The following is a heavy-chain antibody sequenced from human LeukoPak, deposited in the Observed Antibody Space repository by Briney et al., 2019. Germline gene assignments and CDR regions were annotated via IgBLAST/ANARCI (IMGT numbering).Heavy chain of an antibody. Sequence: ASVKVSCKASGYTLTSYSISWVRQAPGQGLEWMGWISAYNGNTTYAQKLQGRVTMTTDTSTTTAYMELRSLRSDDTAVYYCARDQIAASTDKVLTRYYNYPISTYWGQGTLATVSS. CDR2: ISAYNGNT. D-gene: IGHD3-9*01. V-gene: IGHV1-18*01. CDR1: GYTLTSYS. J-gene: IGHJ4*02. CDR3: ARDQIAASTDKVLTRYYNYPISTY.